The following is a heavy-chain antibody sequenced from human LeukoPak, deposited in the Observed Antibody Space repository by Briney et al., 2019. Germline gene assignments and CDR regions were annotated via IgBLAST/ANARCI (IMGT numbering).Heavy chain of an antibody. Sequence: PGGSLRLSCAASEFTVSSCSMTWVRQAPEKGLEWVSVIYSDGRPYYADSVKDRFTISRDNSKNTLYLQMNSLRAEDTAVYYCARDPPDEVAGMDYWGQGTLVTVSS. CDR3: ARDPPDEVAGMDY. CDR2: IYSDGRP. D-gene: IGHD6-19*01. J-gene: IGHJ4*02. CDR1: EFTVSSCS. V-gene: IGHV3-53*01.